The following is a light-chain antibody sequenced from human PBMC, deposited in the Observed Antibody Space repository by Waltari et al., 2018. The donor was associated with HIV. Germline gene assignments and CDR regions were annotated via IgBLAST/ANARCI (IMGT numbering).Light chain of an antibody. CDR3: QQSYSAPRT. Sequence: DIQMTQSPWSLSASVGDRVTITCRASQSIGNNLNWYQQRAGRAPKLLIYGASSLQNLVPSRFSGSRSGTDFTLTISSLQPEDFATYHCQQSYSAPRTFGQGTKVEIK. CDR1: QSIGNN. V-gene: IGKV1-39*01. J-gene: IGKJ1*01. CDR2: GAS.